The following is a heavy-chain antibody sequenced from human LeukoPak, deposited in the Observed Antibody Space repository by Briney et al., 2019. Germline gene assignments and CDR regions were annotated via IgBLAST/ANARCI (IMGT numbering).Heavy chain of an antibody. D-gene: IGHD5-12*01. CDR2: FDPEDGET. CDR3: ATRLLYSGYDQPYYYYGMDV. CDR1: GYTLTELS. J-gene: IGHJ6*02. V-gene: IGHV1-24*01. Sequence: ASVKVSCKVSGYTLTELSMHWVRQAPGKGLEWMGGFDPEDGETIYAQKFQGRVTMTEDTSTDTAYMELSSLRSEGTAVYYCATRLLYSGYDQPYYYYGMDVWGQGTTVTVSS.